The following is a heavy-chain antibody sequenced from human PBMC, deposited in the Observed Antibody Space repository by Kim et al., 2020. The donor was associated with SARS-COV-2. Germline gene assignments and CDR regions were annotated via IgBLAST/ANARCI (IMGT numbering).Heavy chain of an antibody. CDR1: GFTFGDYA. V-gene: IGHV3-9*01. J-gene: IGHJ4*02. Sequence: GGSLRLSCAASGFTFGDYAMHWVRQAPGKGLEWVSGISWNGGSIGYADSVKGRFTISRDNAKNSLYLQMNSLRDEDTAFYYCAKAYDSSGYYQFDYWGQGTLVTVSS. D-gene: IGHD3-22*01. CDR2: ISWNGGSI. CDR3: AKAYDSSGYYQFDY.